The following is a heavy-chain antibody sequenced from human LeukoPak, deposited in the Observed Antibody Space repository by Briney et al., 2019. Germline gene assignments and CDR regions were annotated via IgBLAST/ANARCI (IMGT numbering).Heavy chain of an antibody. D-gene: IGHD3-22*01. CDR2: ISGSGGST. J-gene: IGHJ2*01. V-gene: IGHV3-23*01. CDR3: AKAHIHYYDSSGLWYFDL. CDR1: GFTFSSYA. Sequence: GGSLRLSCAASGFTFSSYAMSWVRQAPGKGLEWVSAISGSGGSTYYADSVKGRFTISRDNSKNTLYLQMNSLRAEDTAVYYCAKAHIHYYDSSGLWYFDLWGRGTLVTVSS.